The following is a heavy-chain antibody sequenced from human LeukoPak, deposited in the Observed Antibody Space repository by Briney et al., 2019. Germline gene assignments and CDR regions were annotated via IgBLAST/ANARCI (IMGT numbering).Heavy chain of an antibody. CDR2: IIPIFGIA. CDR1: GGTFSSYA. Sequence: SVKVSCKASGGTFSSYAISWVRQAPGQGLEWMGRIIPIFGIANYAQKFQGRVTITADKSTSTAYMELSSLRSEDTAVYYCARSGSNYVDPLFDPWGQGTLVTVSS. J-gene: IGHJ5*02. V-gene: IGHV1-69*04. CDR3: ARSGSNYVDPLFDP. D-gene: IGHD4-4*01.